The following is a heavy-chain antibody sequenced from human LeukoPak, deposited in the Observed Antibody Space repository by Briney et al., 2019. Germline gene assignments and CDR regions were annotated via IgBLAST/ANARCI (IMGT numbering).Heavy chain of an antibody. CDR1: GGSFSGYY. J-gene: IGHJ3*02. CDR2: INHSGST. Sequence: SSETLSLTCAVYGGSFSGYYWSWIRQPPGKGLEWIGEINHSGSTNYNPSLKSRVTISVDTSKNQFSLKLSSVTAADTAVYYCASSVVYAGDDAFDIWGQGTMVTVSS. CDR3: ASSVVYAGDDAFDI. V-gene: IGHV4-34*01. D-gene: IGHD2-8*02.